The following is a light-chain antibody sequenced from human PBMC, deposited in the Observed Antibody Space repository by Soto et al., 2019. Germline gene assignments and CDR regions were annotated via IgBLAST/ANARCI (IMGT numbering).Light chain of an antibody. Sequence: QSALTQPASVSGSPGQSITISCTGTSSDVGGYDYVSWYQQHPGKAPKLMIYDVSNRPSGVSNRFSGSKSGNTASLTISGLQADDEADYYCSSYTSSNTPYVLFGGGTQLTVL. V-gene: IGLV2-14*03. J-gene: IGLJ2*01. CDR3: SSYTSSNTPYVL. CDR2: DVS. CDR1: SSDVGGYDY.